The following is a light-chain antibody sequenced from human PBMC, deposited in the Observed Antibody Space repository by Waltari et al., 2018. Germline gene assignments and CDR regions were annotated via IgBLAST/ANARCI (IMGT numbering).Light chain of an antibody. J-gene: IGKJ1*01. CDR2: EVS. V-gene: IGKV2-40*01. CDR1: QSLLDSEDGNTY. CDR3: MQGIEYPWT. Sequence: DIVMTQTPLSLPVTLGEPASISCRSSQSLLDSEDGNTYLDWYLQKPGQSPQLLIYEVSNRASGVPDRFSGSGSYTDFTLKISRVEAEDVGVYYCMQGIEYPWTFGQGTKVEIK.